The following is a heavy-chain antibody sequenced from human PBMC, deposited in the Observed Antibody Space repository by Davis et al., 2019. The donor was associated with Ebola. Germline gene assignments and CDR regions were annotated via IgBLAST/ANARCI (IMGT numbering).Heavy chain of an antibody. V-gene: IGHV3-30*02. CDR2: IWYDGRNS. CDR3: ARMELRGDSGSAFDI. D-gene: IGHD1-7*01. J-gene: IGHJ3*02. Sequence: GESLKISCAASGLTFSRYGMHWVRQAPGKGLEWVAFIWYDGRNSHYIDSVKGRFIISRDNSKNTLYLQMNSLRPEDTALYYFARMELRGDSGSAFDIWGQGTMVTVSS. CDR1: GLTFSRYG.